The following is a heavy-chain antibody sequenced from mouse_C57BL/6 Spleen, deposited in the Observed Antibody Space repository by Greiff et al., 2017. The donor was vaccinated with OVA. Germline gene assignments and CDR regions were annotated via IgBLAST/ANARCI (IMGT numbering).Heavy chain of an antibody. Sequence: QVQLQQPGAELVKPGASVKLSCKASGYTFTSYWMHWVKQRPGRGLEWIGRIDPNSGGTKYNEKFKSKATLTVDKPSSTAYMQLRSLTSEDSAVYYCARQNYGSHYYAMDYWGQGTSVTVSS. J-gene: IGHJ4*01. CDR2: IDPNSGGT. CDR3: ARQNYGSHYYAMDY. V-gene: IGHV1-62-3*01. D-gene: IGHD1-1*01. CDR1: GYTFTSYW.